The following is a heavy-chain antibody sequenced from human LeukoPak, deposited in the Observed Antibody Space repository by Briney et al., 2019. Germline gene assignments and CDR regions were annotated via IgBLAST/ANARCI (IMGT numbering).Heavy chain of an antibody. D-gene: IGHD5-24*01. V-gene: IGHV3-66*01. CDR3: ARGTELATMGSWFDP. CDR1: GFTLSSHS. CDR2: IYSGGST. J-gene: IGHJ5*02. Sequence: GGSLRLSCAASGFTLSSHSMNWVRQAPGKGLEWVSVIYSGGSTYYADSVKGRFTISRDNSKNTLYLQMNSLRAEDTAVYSCARGTELATMGSWFDPWGQGTLVTVSS.